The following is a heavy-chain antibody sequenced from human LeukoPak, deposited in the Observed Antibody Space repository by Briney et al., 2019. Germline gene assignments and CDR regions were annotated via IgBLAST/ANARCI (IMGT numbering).Heavy chain of an antibody. CDR3: AIHPSDSSGYFSY. Sequence: ASVKVSCKASGYTFTGYYMHWARQAPGQGLEYMGWIDTKTGNPTYAQGFTGRFVFSLDTSVSTAYLQISSLKAEDTAVYYCAIHPSDSSGYFSYWGQGALVTVSS. V-gene: IGHV7-4-1*02. CDR1: GYTFTGYY. D-gene: IGHD3-22*01. CDR2: IDTKTGNP. J-gene: IGHJ4*02.